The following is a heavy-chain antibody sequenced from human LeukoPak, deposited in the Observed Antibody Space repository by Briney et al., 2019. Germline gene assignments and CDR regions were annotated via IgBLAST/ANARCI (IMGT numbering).Heavy chain of an antibody. CDR2: IIPTFGTA. CDR1: GGTFSSYA. CDR3: ARGVLLWFGDYYYYYMDV. V-gene: IGHV1-69*05. J-gene: IGHJ6*03. Sequence: SVKVSCKASGGTFSSYAISWVRQAPGQGLEWMGGIIPTFGTANYAQKFQGRVTITTDESTSTAYMELSSLRSEDTAVYYCARGVLLWFGDYYYYYMDVWGKGTTVTVSS. D-gene: IGHD3-10*01.